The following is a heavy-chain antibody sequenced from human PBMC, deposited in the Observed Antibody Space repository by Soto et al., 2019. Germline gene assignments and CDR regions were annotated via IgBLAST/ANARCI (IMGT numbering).Heavy chain of an antibody. J-gene: IGHJ3*02. CDR2: IGATGVNK. V-gene: IGHV3-23*01. Sequence: EVQLLESGGGLVQPGGSLRLSCATSGFTFSNYAMSWVRQAPGKGLEWVSAIGATGVNKYYADSVKGRFTISRDNSKNALYLQMNSLRAEDTAVYFCPYNYCSTTSFSTFDSWGQGTMVTVSS. CDR1: GFTFSNYA. D-gene: IGHD2-2*01. CDR3: PYNYCSTTSFSTFDS.